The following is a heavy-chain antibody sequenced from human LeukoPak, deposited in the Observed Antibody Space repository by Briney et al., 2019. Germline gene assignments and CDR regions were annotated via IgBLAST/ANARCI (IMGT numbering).Heavy chain of an antibody. J-gene: IGHJ5*02. CDR1: GVSISIYY. Sequence: PSETLSLTCTVSGVSISIYYWGWIRQPPGKGLEWIGSIYYSGSTYYNPSLESRVTISVDTSKNQFSLKLSSVTAADTAVYYCARLQSGGFDPWGQGTLVTVSS. CDR2: IYYSGST. D-gene: IGHD5-24*01. V-gene: IGHV4-39*01. CDR3: ARLQSGGFDP.